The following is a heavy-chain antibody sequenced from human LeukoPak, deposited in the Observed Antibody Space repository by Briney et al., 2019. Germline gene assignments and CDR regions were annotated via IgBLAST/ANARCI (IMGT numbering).Heavy chain of an antibody. Sequence: GASVKVSCKASGYTFTNYAISWVRQAPGQGLEWMGGIIPIFGTANYAQKFQGRVTITADESTSTAYMELSSLRSEDTAVYYCASSIAAAGFRSWFDPWGQGTLVTVSS. J-gene: IGHJ5*02. CDR2: IIPIFGTA. CDR3: ASSIAAAGFRSWFDP. D-gene: IGHD6-13*01. V-gene: IGHV1-69*13. CDR1: GYTFTNYA.